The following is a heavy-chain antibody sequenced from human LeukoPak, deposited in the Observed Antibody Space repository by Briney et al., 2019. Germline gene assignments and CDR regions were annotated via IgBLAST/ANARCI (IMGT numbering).Heavy chain of an antibody. CDR2: LSSDGRST. CDR1: GFTVSTYW. D-gene: IGHD3-22*01. J-gene: IGHJ4*02. Sequence: GGSQRLSCEVSGFTVSTYWMHWVRQGPGKGLEWVARLSSDGRSTNYADFVKGRATISRDNAKNTLFLEMSGLRADDTAVYYCARSYNYRFDYWGQGTLVVVSS. V-gene: IGHV3-74*01. CDR3: ARSYNYRFDY.